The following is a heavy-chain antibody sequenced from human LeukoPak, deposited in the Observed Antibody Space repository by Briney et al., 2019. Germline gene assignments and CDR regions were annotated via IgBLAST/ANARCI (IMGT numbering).Heavy chain of an antibody. Sequence: GGSLRLSCAASGFTFDDYAMHWVRQVPGKGLEWVSLISWDGGSIYYADSVKGRFTISRDNSKNSLYLQMNSLRAGDTALYYCAKEGIAVAGTEAGYYYYYMDVWGKGTTVTVSS. CDR2: ISWDGGSI. D-gene: IGHD6-19*01. CDR1: GFTFDDYA. J-gene: IGHJ6*03. V-gene: IGHV3-43D*03. CDR3: AKEGIAVAGTEAGYYYYYMDV.